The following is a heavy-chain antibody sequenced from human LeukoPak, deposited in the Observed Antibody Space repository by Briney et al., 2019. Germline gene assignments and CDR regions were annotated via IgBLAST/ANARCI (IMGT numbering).Heavy chain of an antibody. CDR2: ISYDGSNK. Sequence: AGGSLRLSCAASGFTFSSYAVHWVRQAPGKGLEWVAVISYDGSNKYYADSVKGRFTISRDNSKNTLYLQMNSLRAEDTAVYYCAREQGYSSSTRYYFDYWGQGTLVTVSS. D-gene: IGHD6-6*01. CDR1: GFTFSSYA. CDR3: AREQGYSSSTRYYFDY. J-gene: IGHJ4*02. V-gene: IGHV3-30-3*01.